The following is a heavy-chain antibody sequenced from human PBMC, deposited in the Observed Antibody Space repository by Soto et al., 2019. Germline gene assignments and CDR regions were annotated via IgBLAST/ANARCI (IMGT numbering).Heavy chain of an antibody. V-gene: IGHV4-4*02. CDR2: LYHSGST. J-gene: IGHJ1*01. CDR3: ARAVSDGYNAEYFQH. Sequence: QVQLQESGPGLVKPSGTLSLTCAVSGGSIRSSNWWSWVLQPPGKGLEWIGELYHSGSTNYNPSLKSRVTISVDKSKNQCSLKLSSVTAADTTVYYCARAVSDGYNAEYFQHWGQGTLFTVSS. D-gene: IGHD5-12*01. CDR1: GGSIRSSNW.